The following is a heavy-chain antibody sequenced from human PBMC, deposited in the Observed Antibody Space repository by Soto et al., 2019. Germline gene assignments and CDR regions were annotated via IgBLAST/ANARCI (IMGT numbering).Heavy chain of an antibody. V-gene: IGHV4-39*01. CDR2: IYHTGNA. J-gene: IGHJ5*02. Sequence: SVTLSLTCSVSGVSISNSRFYWAWIRQPPGEGLEWIGSIYHTGNAYYNPSLKSRVTIFVDTSKNQFSLKLTSVTAADTALYYCARDYFDSSDYTTNWFDPWGQGALVTVSS. CDR1: GVSISNSRFY. D-gene: IGHD3-22*01. CDR3: ARDYFDSSDYTTNWFDP.